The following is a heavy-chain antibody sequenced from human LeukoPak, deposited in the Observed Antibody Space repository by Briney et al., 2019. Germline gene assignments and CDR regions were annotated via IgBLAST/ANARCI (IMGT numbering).Heavy chain of an antibody. Sequence: SGGSLRLSCAASGFTFSSYGRSWVRQAPGKGLEWVSDISGSGGDTYYADSVKGRFTISRDNSKNTLYLQMNSLRAEDTAVYYCAKYSVAGSGRYMDVWGKGTTVTVSS. CDR3: AKYSVAGSGRYMDV. D-gene: IGHD6-19*01. CDR2: ISGSGGDT. CDR1: GFTFSSYG. V-gene: IGHV3-23*01. J-gene: IGHJ6*03.